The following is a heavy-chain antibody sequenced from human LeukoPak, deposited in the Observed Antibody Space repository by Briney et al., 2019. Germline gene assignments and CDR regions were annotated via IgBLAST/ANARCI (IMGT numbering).Heavy chain of an antibody. Sequence: GGSLRLSCAASGYTFSDYSVNWVRQLPGKGLEWVSSISSSGTYIYYADSVKGRFTISRDNAKNSLYLQMNSLRAEDTAVYYCASGVPTDYWGQGTLVTVSS. CDR2: ISSSGTYI. J-gene: IGHJ4*02. CDR1: GYTFSDYS. D-gene: IGHD3-10*01. V-gene: IGHV3-21*01. CDR3: ASGVPTDY.